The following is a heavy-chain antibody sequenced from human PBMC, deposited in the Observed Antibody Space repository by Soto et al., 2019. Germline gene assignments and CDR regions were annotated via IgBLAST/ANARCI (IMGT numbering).Heavy chain of an antibody. V-gene: IGHV3-23*01. CDR3: AKGPVGSVSSHTWFDS. J-gene: IGHJ5*01. Sequence: EVHLLESGGALVQPGGSLTLSCAASGFSFSDYAMSWVRQAPGKGLEWVSSISRTGDSAYYADSVKGRFAISRDRSMNRFALQMNGLRVEDTAFYYCAKGPVGSVSSHTWFDSWGQGPLITVSS. CDR1: GFSFSDYA. CDR2: ISRTGDSA. D-gene: IGHD2-15*01.